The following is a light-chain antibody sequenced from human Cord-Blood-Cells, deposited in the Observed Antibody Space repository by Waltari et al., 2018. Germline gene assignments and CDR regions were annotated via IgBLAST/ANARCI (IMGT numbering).Light chain of an antibody. V-gene: IGKV1-39*01. Sequence: DIQMTQSPSSLSESVGDRVTITCRASQSIRSYLNWYQQKPGKAPKLLIYAASSLQSGVPSRFSGSGSGTDFTLTISSLQPEDFATYYCQQSYSTPITFGQGTRLEIK. CDR2: AAS. J-gene: IGKJ5*01. CDR1: QSIRSY. CDR3: QQSYSTPIT.